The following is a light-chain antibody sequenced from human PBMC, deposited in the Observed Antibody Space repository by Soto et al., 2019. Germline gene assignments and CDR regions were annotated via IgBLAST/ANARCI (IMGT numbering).Light chain of an antibody. Sequence: AIRMTQSPSSLSASTGDRVTITCRASQGISSYLAWYQQKPGKAPKLLIYAASTLQSGVPSRFSGSGSGTDFTLTISCLQSEDFATYYCXXYYSYQITFGQGTRLEIK. V-gene: IGKV1-8*01. CDR1: QGISSY. CDR2: AAS. J-gene: IGKJ5*01. CDR3: XXYYSYQIT.